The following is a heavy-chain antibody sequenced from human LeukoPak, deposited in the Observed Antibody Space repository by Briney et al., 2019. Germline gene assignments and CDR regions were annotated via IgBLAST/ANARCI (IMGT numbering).Heavy chain of an antibody. Sequence: ASVKVSCKASGYTFTSYAMNWVRQAPGQGLEWMGWINTNTGNPTYAQGFTGRFVFSLDTPVSTAYLQISSLKSEDTAVYYCARDSSSWPDAFDIWGQGTMVTVSS. CDR1: GYTFTSYA. CDR3: ARDSSSWPDAFDI. CDR2: INTNTGNP. D-gene: IGHD6-13*01. V-gene: IGHV7-4-1*02. J-gene: IGHJ3*02.